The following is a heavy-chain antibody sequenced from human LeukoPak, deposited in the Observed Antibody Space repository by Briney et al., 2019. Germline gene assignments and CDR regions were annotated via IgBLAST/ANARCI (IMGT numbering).Heavy chain of an antibody. D-gene: IGHD3-10*01. J-gene: IGHJ4*02. CDR1: GGSFSGYY. CDR3: ARGARGVMYTGVDY. CDR2: INHSGST. Sequence: SETLSLTCAVYGGSFSGYYWSWIRQPPGKGLEWIGEINHSGSTNYNPSLKSRVTISVDTSKNQFSLQLNSVTPEDTAVYYCARGARGVMYTGVDYWGQGTLVTVSS. V-gene: IGHV4-34*01.